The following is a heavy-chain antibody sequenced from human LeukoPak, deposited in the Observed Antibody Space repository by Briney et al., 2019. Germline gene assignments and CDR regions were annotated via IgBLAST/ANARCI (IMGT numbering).Heavy chain of an antibody. CDR3: ARVYGSGSYGMDV. V-gene: IGHV3-13*01. CDR2: IGTAGDT. J-gene: IGHJ6*02. D-gene: IGHD3-10*01. CDR1: GFTFSSYD. Sequence: GSLRLSCAASGFTFSSYDMHWVRQATGKGLEWVSAIGTAGDTYYPGSVKGRFTISRENAKNSLYLQMNSLRAGDTAVYYCARVYGSGSYGMDVWGQGTTVTVSS.